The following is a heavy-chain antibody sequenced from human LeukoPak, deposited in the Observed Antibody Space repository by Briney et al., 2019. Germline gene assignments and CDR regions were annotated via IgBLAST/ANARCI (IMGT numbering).Heavy chain of an antibody. Sequence: GGSLRLSCAASGVTVSSNYMSWVRQAPGKGLEWVSVIYSGGSTYYADSVMGRFTISRDNSKNTLYLQMNSLRAEDTAAYYCARLPCSSSWSTCDSWGQGTLVTVSS. CDR3: ARLPCSSSWSTCDS. D-gene: IGHD6-13*01. CDR2: IYSGGST. J-gene: IGHJ4*02. V-gene: IGHV3-53*01. CDR1: GVTVSSNY.